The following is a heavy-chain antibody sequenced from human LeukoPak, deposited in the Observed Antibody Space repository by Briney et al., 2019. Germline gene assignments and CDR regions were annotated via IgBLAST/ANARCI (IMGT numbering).Heavy chain of an antibody. D-gene: IGHD6-13*01. CDR3: AKISSSWYSVKDDAFDI. CDR2: ISAGGSTI. Sequence: GGSLRLSCAASGFTFSTYSMNWVRQAPGKGLEWVSYISAGGSTIYYADSVQGRFTISRDNAKSSLSLQMSSLTAEDTALYYCAKISSSWYSVKDDAFDIWGQGTMVTVSS. V-gene: IGHV3-48*01. CDR1: GFTFSTYS. J-gene: IGHJ3*02.